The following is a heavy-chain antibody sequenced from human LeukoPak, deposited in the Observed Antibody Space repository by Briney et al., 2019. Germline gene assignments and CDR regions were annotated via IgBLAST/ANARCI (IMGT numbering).Heavy chain of an antibody. J-gene: IGHJ4*02. CDR2: ISYDGSNK. V-gene: IGHV3-30*18. CDR1: GFTFSSYA. Sequence: GGSLRLSCAASGFTFSSYAMHWVRQAPGKGLEWVAVISYDGSNKYYADSVKGRFTISRDNSTNTLYLQMNSLRAENTAVYYCAKDPNAVVPADTPFDYWGQGTLVTVSS. CDR3: AKDPNAVVPADTPFDY. D-gene: IGHD2-2*01.